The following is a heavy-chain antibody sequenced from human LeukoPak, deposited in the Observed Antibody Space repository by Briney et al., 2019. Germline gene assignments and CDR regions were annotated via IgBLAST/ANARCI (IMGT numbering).Heavy chain of an antibody. Sequence: SETLSLTCAVSGYPISSGYYWAWIRQPPGKGLEWIGSIYHSGSTYYTPSLKSRVTISVDTSKNQFSLKLSSVTAADTAVYYCARVYCSGGSCYTYYFDYWGQGTLVTVSS. CDR2: IYHSGST. J-gene: IGHJ4*02. V-gene: IGHV4-38-2*01. CDR3: ARVYCSGGSCYTYYFDY. D-gene: IGHD2-15*01. CDR1: GYPISSGYY.